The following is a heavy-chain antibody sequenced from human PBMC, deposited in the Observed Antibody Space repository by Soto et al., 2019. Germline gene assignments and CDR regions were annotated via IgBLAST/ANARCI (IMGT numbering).Heavy chain of an antibody. J-gene: IGHJ4*02. D-gene: IGHD1-26*01. CDR3: ARALLTGSYFDY. V-gene: IGHV3-30-3*01. Sequence: PGGSLRLSCAASGFTFSSHAMHWVRQAPGKELEWVAVISYDGNHKYYPDSVKGRFTISRDDSQNTLYLQMNSLRAEYTAVYYCARALLTGSYFDYWGQGTLVTVSS. CDR1: GFTFSSHA. CDR2: ISYDGNHK.